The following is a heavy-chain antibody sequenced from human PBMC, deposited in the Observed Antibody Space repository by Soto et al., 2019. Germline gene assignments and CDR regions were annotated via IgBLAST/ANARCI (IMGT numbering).Heavy chain of an antibody. CDR1: GGTFSSYA. J-gene: IGHJ4*01. CDR3: AGERDGYNLALDY. D-gene: IGHD5-12*01. V-gene: IGHV1-69*13. CDR2: IIPIFGTA. Sequence: ASVKVSCKASGGTFSSYAISWVRQAPGQGLEWMGGIIPIFGTANYAQKFQGRVTITADESTSTAYMELSSLRSEDTAVYYCAGERDGYNLALDYWGQGTLVTVSS.